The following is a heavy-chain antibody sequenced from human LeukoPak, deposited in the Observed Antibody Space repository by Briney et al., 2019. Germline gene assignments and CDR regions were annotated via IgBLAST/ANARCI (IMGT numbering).Heavy chain of an antibody. CDR2: IKQDGRQK. D-gene: IGHD3-22*01. V-gene: IGHV3-7*01. CDR1: GFTFSSYW. Sequence: GGSLRLSCAASGFTFSSYWMSWVRQAPGKGLEWVANIKQDGRQKFCVDSVKGRFTISRDNAKNSLYLQMNSLRAEDTAVYYCARIGDEITMIVVANDAFDIWGQGTMVTVSS. CDR3: ARIGDEITMIVVANDAFDI. J-gene: IGHJ3*02.